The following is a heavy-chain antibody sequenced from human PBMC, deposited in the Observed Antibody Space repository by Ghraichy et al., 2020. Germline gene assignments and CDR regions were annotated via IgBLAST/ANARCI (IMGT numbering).Heavy chain of an antibody. D-gene: IGHD3-3*01. CDR2: ISSSSSYI. J-gene: IGHJ4*02. CDR3: ASTLLEWLLFVPLDY. CDR1: GFTFSSYS. V-gene: IGHV3-21*01. Sequence: GGSLRLSCAASGFTFSSYSMNWVRPAPGKGLEWVSSISSSSSYIYYTDSVKGRFTISRDNAKNSLYLQMNSLRAEDTAVYYCASTLLEWLLFVPLDYWGQGTLVTVSS.